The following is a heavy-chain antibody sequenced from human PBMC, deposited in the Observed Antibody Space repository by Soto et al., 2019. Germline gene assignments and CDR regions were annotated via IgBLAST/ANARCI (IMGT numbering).Heavy chain of an antibody. V-gene: IGHV3-74*01. CDR1: GFTFSSYG. CDR2: INSDGSST. CDR3: ATKLVPDVADAFDI. J-gene: IGHJ3*02. D-gene: IGHD6-6*01. Sequence: GGSLRLSCAASGFTFSSYGMHWVRQAPGKGLVWVSRINSDGSSTSYADSVKGRFTISRDNAKNTPYLQMNSLRAEDTAVYYCATKLVPDVADAFDIWGQGTMVTVSS.